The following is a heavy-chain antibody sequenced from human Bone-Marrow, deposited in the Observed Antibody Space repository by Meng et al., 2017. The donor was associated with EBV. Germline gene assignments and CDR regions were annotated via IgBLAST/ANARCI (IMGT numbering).Heavy chain of an antibody. V-gene: IGHV4-34*01. CDR3: AREVYNWFDP. J-gene: IGHJ5*02. Sequence: VQLQLLGEEMLEPSVPLSVTCAVDGGSFRCYYWSWISQPPGKGLEWIGEINHSGSTNYNPSLKSRVTISVDTSKNQFSLKLSSVTAADTAVYYCAREVYNWFDPWGQGTLVTVSS. CDR1: GGSFRCYY. D-gene: IGHD6-6*01. CDR2: INHSGST.